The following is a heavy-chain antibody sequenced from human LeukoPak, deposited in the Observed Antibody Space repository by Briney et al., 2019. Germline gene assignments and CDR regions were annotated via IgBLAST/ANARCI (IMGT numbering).Heavy chain of an antibody. CDR2: IWYDGSNK. CDR1: GFTFSSYG. Sequence: PGGSLRLSCAASGFTFSSYGMHWVRQAPGKGLERVAVIWYDGSNKYYADSVKGRFTISRDNSKNTLYLQMNSLRAEDTAVYYCARAGDYVNTWFDPWGQGTLVTVSS. CDR3: ARAGDYVNTWFDP. V-gene: IGHV3-33*01. D-gene: IGHD4-17*01. J-gene: IGHJ5*02.